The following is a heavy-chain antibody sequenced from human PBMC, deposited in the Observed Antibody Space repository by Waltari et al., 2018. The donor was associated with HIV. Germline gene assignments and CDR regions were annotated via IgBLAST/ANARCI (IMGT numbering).Heavy chain of an antibody. D-gene: IGHD6-19*01. CDR3: AKDVREHIAVAGLDY. V-gene: IGHV3-9*01. J-gene: IGHJ4*02. Sequence: VQLVESGGGLVQPGRSLRLPCAAHVFLFDAYAMHLLRPAQGKGLEWVSGISWNSGSIGYADSVKGRFTISRDNAKNSLYLQMNSLRAEDTALYYCAKDVREHIAVAGLDYWGQGTLVTVSS. CDR2: ISWNSGSI. CDR1: VFLFDAYA.